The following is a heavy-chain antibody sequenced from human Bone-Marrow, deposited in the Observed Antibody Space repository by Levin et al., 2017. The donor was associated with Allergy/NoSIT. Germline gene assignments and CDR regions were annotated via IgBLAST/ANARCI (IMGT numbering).Heavy chain of an antibody. J-gene: IGHJ6*02. CDR1: GASVSRRNFY. CDR2: IDYSGTT. D-gene: IGHD3-3*01. V-gene: IGHV4-39*01. Sequence: SETLSLTCNVSGASVSRRNFYWGWIRQSLGKGLEWIGNIDYSGTTHYNPSLKSRVSISVDTSKNQFSLRLTSVTAADAAVYYCAKSNLLRLLEWSQIPVVDSLDVWGQGTTVTVSS. CDR3: AKSNLLRLLEWSQIPVVDSLDV.